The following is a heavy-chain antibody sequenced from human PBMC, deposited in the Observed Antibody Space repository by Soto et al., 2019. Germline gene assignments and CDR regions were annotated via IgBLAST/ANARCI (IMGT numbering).Heavy chain of an antibody. Sequence: GGSLRLSCAASGFTFDDYAMHWVRQAPGKGLEWVSGISWNSGSIGYADSVKGRFTISRDNAKNSLYLQMNSLRAEDTALYYCAKGLGGGNYYYGMDVWGQGTTVTVSS. V-gene: IGHV3-9*01. D-gene: IGHD2-15*01. CDR2: ISWNSGSI. CDR1: GFTFDDYA. CDR3: AKGLGGGNYYYGMDV. J-gene: IGHJ6*02.